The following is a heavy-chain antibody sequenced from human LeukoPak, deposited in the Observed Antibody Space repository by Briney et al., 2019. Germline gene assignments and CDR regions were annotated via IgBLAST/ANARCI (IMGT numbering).Heavy chain of an antibody. CDR2: IWYDGSKK. CDR1: GFTFSSHG. D-gene: IGHD2-2*01. Sequence: GGSLRLSCAASGFTFSSHGIHWVRQAPGKGLEWVAIIWYDGSKKYYADSVKGRFTISRDNSKNTLYLQMNSLRAEDTAVYYCAKDGGVSSTAAYFDYWGQGTLVTVSS. CDR3: AKDGGVSSTAAYFDY. J-gene: IGHJ4*02. V-gene: IGHV3-33*06.